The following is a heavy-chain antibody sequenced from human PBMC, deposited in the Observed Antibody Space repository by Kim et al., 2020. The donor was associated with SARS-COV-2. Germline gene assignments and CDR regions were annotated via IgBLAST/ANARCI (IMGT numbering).Heavy chain of an antibody. Sequence: SYAQKFQGRVTMTRDTSTSTVYMELSSLRSEDTAVYYCARDRPVLCGMDVWGQGTTVTVSS. V-gene: IGHV1-46*01. J-gene: IGHJ6*02. CDR3: ARDRPVLCGMDV. D-gene: IGHD2-2*01.